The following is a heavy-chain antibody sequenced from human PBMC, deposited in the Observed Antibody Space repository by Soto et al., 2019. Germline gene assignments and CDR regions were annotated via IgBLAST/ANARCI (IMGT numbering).Heavy chain of an antibody. Sequence: PSETLSLTCAVSGGSISSGGSSWSWIRQPPGKGLEWIGYIFHSWSTYYNPSLKSRVTISVDRSKNQFSLKLSSVTAADTAVYYCARAGDSSGPVALGYWGQGTLVTVSS. CDR1: GGSISSGGSS. J-gene: IGHJ4*02. D-gene: IGHD6-19*01. CDR2: IFHSWST. V-gene: IGHV4-30-2*01. CDR3: ARAGDSSGPVALGY.